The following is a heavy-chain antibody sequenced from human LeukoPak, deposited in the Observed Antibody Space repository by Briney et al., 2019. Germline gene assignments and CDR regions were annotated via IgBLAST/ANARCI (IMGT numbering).Heavy chain of an antibody. CDR1: GFTFSSYA. Sequence: GGSLRLSCAASGFTFSSYAMSWVRQAPGKGLEWVSAINGSGGSTYYADSVKGRFTISRDNFKNTLYLQMNSLRAEDTAVYYCAKREGPLDAFDIWGQGTMVTVSS. V-gene: IGHV3-23*01. J-gene: IGHJ3*02. CDR3: AKREGPLDAFDI. CDR2: INGSGGST.